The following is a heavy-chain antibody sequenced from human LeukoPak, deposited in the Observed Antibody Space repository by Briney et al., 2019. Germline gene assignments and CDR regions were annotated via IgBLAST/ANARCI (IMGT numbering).Heavy chain of an antibody. D-gene: IGHD1-26*01. J-gene: IGHJ4*02. V-gene: IGHV4-4*02. CDR2: IYHSAST. CDR1: GVSISSDNW. CDR3: AKLNPSGQKFDY. Sequence: PSGTLSLTYAVSGVSISSDNWWGWVRQPPGKGLEWIGEIYHSASTNYNPSLKSRVTVSVDKSKNQFSLKLSSVTAADTAVYYCAKLNPSGQKFDYWGQGILVTVSS.